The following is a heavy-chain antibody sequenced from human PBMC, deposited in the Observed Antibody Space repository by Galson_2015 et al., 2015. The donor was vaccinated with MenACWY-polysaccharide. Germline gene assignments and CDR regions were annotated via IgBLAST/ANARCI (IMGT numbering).Heavy chain of an antibody. CDR3: ARGGRAVSNRNWFDP. CDR1: GDSITSGGYF. CDR2: ISYDGGT. V-gene: IGHV4-31*03. Sequence: TLSLTCTVSGDSITSGGYFWSWIRQHPGKGLGWIASISYDGGTYYNPSLKSRVTISADTPNNQFSLKLSSVTAADTAVYYCARGGRAVSNRNWFDPWGQGTLVTVSS. D-gene: IGHD3-16*01. J-gene: IGHJ5*02.